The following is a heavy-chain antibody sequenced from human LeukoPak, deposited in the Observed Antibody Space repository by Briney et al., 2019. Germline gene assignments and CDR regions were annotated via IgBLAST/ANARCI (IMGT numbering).Heavy chain of an antibody. D-gene: IGHD1-26*01. J-gene: IGHJ4*02. CDR1: GGSIRSYY. CDR2: MYYSGST. CDR3: GGGGTYSQFDY. Sequence: PSETLSLTCAVSGGSIRSYYWNWVRQPPGKGLEWIGYMYYSGSTNYNPSLKSRVTISGDTSNNQFSLKLNSVTAADTAVYYCGGGGTYSQFDYWGQGTLVTVST. V-gene: IGHV4-59*01.